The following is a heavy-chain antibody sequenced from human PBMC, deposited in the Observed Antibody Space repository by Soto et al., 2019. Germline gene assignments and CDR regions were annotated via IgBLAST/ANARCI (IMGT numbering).Heavy chain of an antibody. D-gene: IGHD1-7*01. J-gene: IGHJ4*02. V-gene: IGHV3-48*03. CDR2: ISSSGSTI. CDR1: GFTFSSYE. Sequence: GGSLRLSCAASGFTFSSYEMNWVRQAPGRGLEWVSYISSSGSTIYYADSVKGRFTISRDNAKNSLYLQMNSLRAEDTAVYYCARDHNWNYGRFDYWGQGTLVTVSS. CDR3: ARDHNWNYGRFDY.